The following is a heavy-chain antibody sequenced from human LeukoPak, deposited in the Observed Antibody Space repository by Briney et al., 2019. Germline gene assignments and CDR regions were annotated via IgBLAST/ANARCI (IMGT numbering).Heavy chain of an antibody. CDR1: GFTFSTYS. V-gene: IGHV3-21*01. Sequence: GGSLRLSCVASGFTFSTYSMNWVRQAPGKGLEWVSFISTSSNYIYYADSVKGRFTISRDNAKNSLYLQMNSLRAEDAAVYYCARDNWIEAHYFDYWGQGTLVTVSS. D-gene: IGHD1-20*01. CDR2: ISTSSNYI. J-gene: IGHJ4*02. CDR3: ARDNWIEAHYFDY.